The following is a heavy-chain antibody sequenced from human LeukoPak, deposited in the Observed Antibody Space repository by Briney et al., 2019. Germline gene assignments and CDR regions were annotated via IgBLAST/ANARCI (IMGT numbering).Heavy chain of an antibody. CDR2: INHSGST. CDR3: AREWRDYGDYSHYYYGMDV. CDR1: GFTFSSYE. D-gene: IGHD4-17*01. J-gene: IGHJ6*02. V-gene: IGHV4-34*01. Sequence: GSLRLSCAASGFTFSSYEMNWVRQAPGKGLEWIGEINHSGSTNYNPSLKSRVTISVDTSKNQFSLKLSSVTAADTAVYYCAREWRDYGDYSHYYYGMDVWGQGTTVTASS.